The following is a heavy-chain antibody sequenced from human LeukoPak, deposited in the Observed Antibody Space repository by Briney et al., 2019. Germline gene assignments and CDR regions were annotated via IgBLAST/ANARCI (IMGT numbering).Heavy chain of an antibody. J-gene: IGHJ4*02. CDR1: SGSISGFY. CDR2: IYPSGGT. Sequence: SETLSLTCIVSSGSISGFYWSWIWQPAGKGLEWIGRIYPSGGTNYNPSLKSRVTMSTDTSKNQFSLKLRSVTAADTSVYYCAREYGDLDYWGQGTLVTVSS. D-gene: IGHD4-17*01. CDR3: AREYGDLDY. V-gene: IGHV4-4*07.